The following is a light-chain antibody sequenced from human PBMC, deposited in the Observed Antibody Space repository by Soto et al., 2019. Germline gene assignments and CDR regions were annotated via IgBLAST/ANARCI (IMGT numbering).Light chain of an antibody. V-gene: IGLV1-44*01. CDR3: SAWDDKLYGPF. CDR2: RDN. J-gene: IGLJ2*01. CDR1: SSDIGSNP. Sequence: QSVLTQPPSASGTPGQRVAISCSGGSSDIGSNPVNWYLHLPGAAPKLLIYRDNQRPSGVPDRFSGSKSGTSASLTISGLQSEDEGDYFCSAWDDKLYGPFFCGGSKLTVL.